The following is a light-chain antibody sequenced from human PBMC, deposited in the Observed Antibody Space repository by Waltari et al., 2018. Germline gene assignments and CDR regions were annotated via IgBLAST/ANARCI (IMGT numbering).Light chain of an antibody. CDR3: QQSDSLPLT. V-gene: IGKV1-39*01. Sequence: DIQMTQSPSSLSASVGDRVTITCRASQTVSRFLNWYQQKPGKAPKILLPGIATLQSGVSSRFSGSGSGTDFTLTISSLQPEDFATYYCQQSDSLPLTFGGGTKVDIK. CDR2: GIA. CDR1: QTVSRF. J-gene: IGKJ4*01.